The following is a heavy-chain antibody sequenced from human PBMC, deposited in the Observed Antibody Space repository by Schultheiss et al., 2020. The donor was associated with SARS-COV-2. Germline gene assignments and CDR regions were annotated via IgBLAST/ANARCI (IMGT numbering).Heavy chain of an antibody. CDR3: AKPHSTMIVGPYYFDY. Sequence: GGSLRLSCAASGFTFSGSAMHWVRQASGKGLEWVGRIRSKANSYATAYAASVKGRFTISRDDSKNTAYLQMNSLKTEDTAVYYCAKPHSTMIVGPYYFDYWGQGTLVTVSS. J-gene: IGHJ4*02. V-gene: IGHV3-73*01. CDR2: IRSKANSYAT. D-gene: IGHD3-22*01. CDR1: GFTFSGSA.